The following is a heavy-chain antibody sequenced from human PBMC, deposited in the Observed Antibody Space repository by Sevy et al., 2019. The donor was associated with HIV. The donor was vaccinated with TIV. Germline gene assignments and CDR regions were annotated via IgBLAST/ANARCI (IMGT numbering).Heavy chain of an antibody. D-gene: IGHD6-19*01. Sequence: GGSLRLSCAASGFSFSTYSMNWVRQAPGKGLEWVSYISTSSSTIYYADPVKGRFTISRDNAKRSLYLQMNSLRDEDTAVYYCARVAAVASTLYYFDFWGQGTLVTVSS. CDR3: ARVAAVASTLYYFDF. CDR2: ISTSSSTI. V-gene: IGHV3-48*02. CDR1: GFSFSTYS. J-gene: IGHJ4*02.